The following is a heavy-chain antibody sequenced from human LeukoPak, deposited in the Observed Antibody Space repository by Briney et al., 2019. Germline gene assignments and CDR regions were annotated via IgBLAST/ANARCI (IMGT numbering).Heavy chain of an antibody. Sequence: SETLSLTCTVSGYSISSGHYWGWIRQPPGKGLEWIGSIYHSGSTYYNPSLKSRVTISVDTSKNQFSLKLSSVTAADTAVYYCARGGFDDSSGYYYPQDAFDIWGQGTMVTVSS. CDR3: ARGGFDDSSGYYYPQDAFDI. CDR2: IYHSGST. V-gene: IGHV4-38-2*02. CDR1: GYSISSGHY. D-gene: IGHD3-22*01. J-gene: IGHJ3*02.